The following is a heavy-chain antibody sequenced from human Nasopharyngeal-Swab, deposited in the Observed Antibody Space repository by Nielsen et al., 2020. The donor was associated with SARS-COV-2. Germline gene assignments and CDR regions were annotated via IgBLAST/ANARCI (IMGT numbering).Heavy chain of an antibody. J-gene: IGHJ4*02. CDR1: GGSISSSSYY. D-gene: IGHD3-22*01. Sequence: SETLSLTCTVSGGSISSSSYYWGWIRQPPGKGLEWIGSIYYSGSTYYNPSLKSRVTISVDTSKNQFSLKLSSVTAADTAVYYCARVGYYDSSGCPDYWGQGTLVTVSS. CDR3: ARVGYYDSSGCPDY. V-gene: IGHV4-39*01. CDR2: IYYSGST.